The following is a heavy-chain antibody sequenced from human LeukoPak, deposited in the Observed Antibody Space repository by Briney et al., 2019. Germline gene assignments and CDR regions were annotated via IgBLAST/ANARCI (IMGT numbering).Heavy chain of an antibody. CDR1: GFTFTSYS. V-gene: IGHV3-21*01. D-gene: IGHD3-16*02. CDR3: AKVGNDYVCGSYRYLDY. Sequence: GRCLRLSYAASGFTFTSYSMNWVRQAPGNWLEWVSSIIISSSYIYYADSMDGRFTIATVNATHSLYLQIDSLITTEPGMYYCAKVGNDYVCGSYRYLDYWGQGTLVTVSS. CDR2: IIISSSYI. J-gene: IGHJ4*02.